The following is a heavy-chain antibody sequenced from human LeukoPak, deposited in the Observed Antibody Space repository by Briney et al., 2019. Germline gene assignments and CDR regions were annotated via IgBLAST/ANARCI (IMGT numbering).Heavy chain of an antibody. Sequence: GGALRLSCAASGFTFSGYAMHWVRQAPGKELEYVSAISSNGGSIHYANSVKGRFTISRDNSKNTLYLQMDSLRAEDMAVYYCARDTCGCGSGWHLYWYFDLWGRGTMVTVSS. V-gene: IGHV3-64*01. D-gene: IGHD6-19*01. CDR1: GFTFSGYA. J-gene: IGHJ2*01. CDR3: ARDTCGCGSGWHLYWYFDL. CDR2: ISSNGGSI.